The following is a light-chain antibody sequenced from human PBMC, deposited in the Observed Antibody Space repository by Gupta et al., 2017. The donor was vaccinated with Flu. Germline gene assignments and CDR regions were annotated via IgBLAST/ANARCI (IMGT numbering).Light chain of an antibody. J-gene: IGLJ3*02. CDR3: CSYAGSSTWV. V-gene: IGLV2-23*01. CDR1: SSDVGSYNL. CDR2: EGS. Sequence: SALTLPASVSGSPGQSITISCTGTSSDVGSYNLVSWYQQHPGKAPKLMIYEGSKRPSGVSNRFSGSKSGNTAPLTISGLQAEDEADYYCCSYAGSSTWVFGGGTKLTVL.